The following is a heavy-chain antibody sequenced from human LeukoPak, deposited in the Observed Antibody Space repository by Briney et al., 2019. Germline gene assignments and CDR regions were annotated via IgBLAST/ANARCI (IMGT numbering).Heavy chain of an antibody. V-gene: IGHV4-34*01. Sequence: PSETLSLTCAVYGGSFGGYYWSWIRPPPGKGLEWIGEINHSGSTNYNPSLKSRVTISVDTSKNQFSLKLSSVTAADTAVYYCARRRDAFDIWGQGTMVTVSS. J-gene: IGHJ3*02. CDR3: ARRRDAFDI. CDR2: INHSGST. CDR1: GGSFGGYY.